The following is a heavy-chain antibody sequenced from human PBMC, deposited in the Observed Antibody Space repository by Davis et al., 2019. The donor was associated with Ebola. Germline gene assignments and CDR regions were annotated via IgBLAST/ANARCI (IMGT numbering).Heavy chain of an antibody. Sequence: AASVKVSCKASGYTFTSYGISWVRQAPGQGLEWMGWISAYNGNTNYAQKLQGRVTITADKSTSTAYMELSSLRSEDTAVYYCARGGYCSGGSCLRYYYYYGMDVWGQGTTVTVSS. V-gene: IGHV1-18*01. CDR2: ISAYNGNT. CDR1: GYTFTSYG. CDR3: ARGGYCSGGSCLRYYYYYGMDV. J-gene: IGHJ6*02. D-gene: IGHD2-15*01.